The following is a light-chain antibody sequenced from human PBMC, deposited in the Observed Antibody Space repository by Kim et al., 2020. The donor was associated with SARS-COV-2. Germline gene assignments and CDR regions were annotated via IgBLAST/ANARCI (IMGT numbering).Light chain of an antibody. CDR3: QSYDSSLSGYV. J-gene: IGLJ1*01. V-gene: IGLV1-40*01. CDR2: GNS. Sequence: RVPISCPGSSSNIGAGYDVHWYQQLPGTAPKLLIYGNSNRPSGVPDRFSGSKSGTSASLAITGLQAEDEADYYCQSYDSSLSGYVFGTGTKVTVL. CDR1: SSNIGAGYD.